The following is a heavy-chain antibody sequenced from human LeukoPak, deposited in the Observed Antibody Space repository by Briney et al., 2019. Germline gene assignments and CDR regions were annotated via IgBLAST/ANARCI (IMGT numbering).Heavy chain of an antibody. J-gene: IGHJ6*02. D-gene: IGHD1-20*01. CDR3: ARTYNWKLDYYYGMDV. Sequence: ASVKVSCKASGYTFTGYYMHWVRQAPGQGLEWMGWINPNSGCTNYAQKFQGRVTMTRYTSISTAYMELSRLRSDDTAVYYCARTYNWKLDYYYGMDVWGQGTTVTVSS. V-gene: IGHV1-2*02. CDR2: INPNSGCT. CDR1: GYTFTGYY.